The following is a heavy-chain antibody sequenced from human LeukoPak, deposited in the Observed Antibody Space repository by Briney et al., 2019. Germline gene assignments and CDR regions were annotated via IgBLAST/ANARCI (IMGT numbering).Heavy chain of an antibody. CDR2: IYSGGST. V-gene: IGHV3-53*01. CDR1: GFTVSSNY. J-gene: IGHJ6*03. Sequence: GGSLRLSCAASGFTVSSNYMSWVRQAPGRGLEWVSVIYSGGSTYYADSVKGRFTISRDNSKSTLYLQMNSLRAEDTAVYYCATDGDFWSGRHMDVWGKGTTVTVSS. CDR3: ATDGDFWSGRHMDV. D-gene: IGHD3-3*01.